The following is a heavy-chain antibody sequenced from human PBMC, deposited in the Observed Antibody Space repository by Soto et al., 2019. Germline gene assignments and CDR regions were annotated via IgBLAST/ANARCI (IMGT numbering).Heavy chain of an antibody. CDR2: ISYDGHNK. D-gene: IGHD3-10*01. J-gene: IGHJ6*02. V-gene: IGHV3-30-3*01. CDR1: GFTFRSYP. CDR3: ARDISISGSYYSVNYYYYGMDV. Sequence: QVQLVESGGGVVQPGRSLRLSCAASGFTFRSYPMHWVRQAPGKGLEWVAVISYDGHNKYYADSVKGRFTISRDNSKNTLYLRMNSLGPDDTAVYYCARDISISGSYYSVNYYYYGMDVLGQGTTVTVSS.